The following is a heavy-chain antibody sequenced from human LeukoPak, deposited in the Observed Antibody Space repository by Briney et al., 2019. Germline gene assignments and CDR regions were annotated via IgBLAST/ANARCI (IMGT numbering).Heavy chain of an antibody. CDR3: ARTYYDYVWGSYRTYYFDY. Sequence: SQTLSLTCAVSGGSISSGGYSWSWIRQPPGKGLEWIGYIYHSGSTYYNPPLKSRVTISVDRSKNQFSLKLSSVTAADTAVYYCARTYYDYVWGSYRTYYFDYWGQGTLVTVSS. V-gene: IGHV4-30-2*01. D-gene: IGHD3-16*01. CDR1: GGSISSGGYS. J-gene: IGHJ4*02. CDR2: IYHSGST.